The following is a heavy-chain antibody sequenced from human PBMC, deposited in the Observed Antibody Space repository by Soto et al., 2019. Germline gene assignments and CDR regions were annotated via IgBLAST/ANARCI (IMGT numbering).Heavy chain of an antibody. Sequence: EVQLVESGGGLVQPGGSLRLSCAASGFTFSSYSMNWVRQAPGKGLEWVSYISSSSSTIYYADSVKGRFTISRDNAKNSLYLQMNSLRAEDTAVYYCASLPQGYYDSSGYYYYGMDVWGQGTTVTVSS. CDR1: GFTFSSYS. J-gene: IGHJ6*02. CDR2: ISSSSSTI. CDR3: ASLPQGYYDSSGYYYYGMDV. D-gene: IGHD3-22*01. V-gene: IGHV3-48*01.